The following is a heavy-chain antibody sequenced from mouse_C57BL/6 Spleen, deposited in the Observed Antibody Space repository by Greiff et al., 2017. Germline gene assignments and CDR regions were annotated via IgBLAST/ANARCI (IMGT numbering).Heavy chain of an antibody. CDR1: GFTFSSYA. D-gene: IGHD2-3*01. CDR3: TREGSYDGYYALAY. V-gene: IGHV5-9-1*02. Sequence: EVHLVESGEGLVKPGGSLKLSCAASGFTFSSYAMSWVRQTPEKRLEWVAYISSGGDYIYYADTVKGRFTISRDNARNTLYLQMSSRKSEDAAMYYCTREGSYDGYYALAYWGQGTLVTVSA. J-gene: IGHJ3*01. CDR2: ISSGGDYI.